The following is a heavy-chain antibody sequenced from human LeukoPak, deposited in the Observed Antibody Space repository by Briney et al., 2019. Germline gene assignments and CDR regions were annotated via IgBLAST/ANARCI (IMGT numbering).Heavy chain of an antibody. Sequence: GGSLRLSCAASGFTFSSYWMSWVRQAPGKGLEWVANIKQDGSEKYYVDSVKGRFTISRDNAKNSLYLQMNSLRAEDTAVYYCASYYYDSSGYYQLRYYYYYMDVWGKGTTVTVSS. CDR1: GFTFSSYW. V-gene: IGHV3-7*01. D-gene: IGHD3-22*01. CDR3: ASYYYDSSGYYQLRYYYYYMDV. J-gene: IGHJ6*03. CDR2: IKQDGSEK.